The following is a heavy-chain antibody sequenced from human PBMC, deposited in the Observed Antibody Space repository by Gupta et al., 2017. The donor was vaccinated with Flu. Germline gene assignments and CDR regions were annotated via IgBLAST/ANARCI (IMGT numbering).Heavy chain of an antibody. D-gene: IGHD4-17*01. Sequence: ISSIYQWGWLRQPPGKGLEWIGSIYSAGSTYYNPSLKSRVTVSVDTSKNQFSLKLNSVTAXDXAVYYCXRRADYGGNFSPNYFFDFWGQGALVTVSS. CDR1: ISSIYQ. CDR2: IYSAGST. J-gene: IGHJ4*02. CDR3: XRRADYGGNFSPNYFFDF. V-gene: IGHV4-39*01.